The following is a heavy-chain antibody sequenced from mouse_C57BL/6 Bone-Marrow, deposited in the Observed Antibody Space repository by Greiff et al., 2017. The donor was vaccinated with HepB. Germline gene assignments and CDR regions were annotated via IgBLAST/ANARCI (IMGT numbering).Heavy chain of an antibody. CDR2: IYPRSGNT. CDR1: GYTFTSYG. D-gene: IGHD1-1*01. Sequence: VKLMESGAELARPGASVKLSCKASGYTFTSYGISWVKQRTGQGLEWIGEIYPRSGNTYYNEKFKGKATLTADKSSSTAYMELRSLTSEDSAVYFSARSYYYGSSTEAYWGQGTLVTVSA. V-gene: IGHV1-81*01. CDR3: ARSYYYGSSTEAY. J-gene: IGHJ3*01.